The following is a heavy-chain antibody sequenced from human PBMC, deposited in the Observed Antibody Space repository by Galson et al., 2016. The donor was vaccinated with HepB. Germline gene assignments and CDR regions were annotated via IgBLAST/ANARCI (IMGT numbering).Heavy chain of an antibody. CDR3: AFMGGGSGSWYKD. V-gene: IGHV3-23*01. D-gene: IGHD6-13*01. CDR2: ISGSGDTT. CDR1: GFTFSSYS. J-gene: IGHJ4*02. Sequence: SLRLSCAASGFTFSSYSMSWVRQAPGKGLEWVSRISGSGDTTNYADSVRGRSTISRDNSKSTLFLQLSSLRAGDTAVYYCAFMGGGSGSWYKDWGQGNLVTVSS.